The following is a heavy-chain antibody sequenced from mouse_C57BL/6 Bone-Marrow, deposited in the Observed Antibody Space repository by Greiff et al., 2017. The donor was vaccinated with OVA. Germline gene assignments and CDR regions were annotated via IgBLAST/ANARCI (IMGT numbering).Heavy chain of an antibody. J-gene: IGHJ1*03. Sequence: VQLQQSGAELVKPGASVKMSCKASGYTFTSYWITWVKQRPGQGLEWIGDIYPGSGSTNYNEKFKSKATLTVDTSSSTAYMQLSSLTSEDSAVYYCARRYYGSSYGYFGVWGTGTTVTVSS. CDR2: IYPGSGST. D-gene: IGHD1-1*01. CDR3: ARRYYGSSYGYFGV. V-gene: IGHV1-55*01. CDR1: GYTFTSYW.